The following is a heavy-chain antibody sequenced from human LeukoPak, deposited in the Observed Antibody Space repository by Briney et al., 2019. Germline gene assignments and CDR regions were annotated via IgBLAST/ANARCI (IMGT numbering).Heavy chain of an antibody. CDR3: VKGSGTGWYGY. CDR1: GFTFSTYS. Sequence: GGSLRLSCSASGFTFSTYSMHWARQAPGKGLEYVSAISGDGSRTYYSDSVTGRFTISRDNSKNTLYLQMSSLRAEDTAVYYCVKGSGTGWYGYWGQGSLVTVPS. CDR2: ISGDGSRT. J-gene: IGHJ4*02. D-gene: IGHD6-19*01. V-gene: IGHV3-64D*06.